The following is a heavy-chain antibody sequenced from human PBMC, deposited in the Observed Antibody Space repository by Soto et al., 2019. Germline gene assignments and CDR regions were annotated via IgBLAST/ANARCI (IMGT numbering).Heavy chain of an antibody. CDR2: FYYSGST. D-gene: IGHD2-2*01. CDR3: ARLGGYCSSTSCYGYYGMDV. Sequence: SETLSLTCAVYGGSLSSGPYSWGWIRQPPGKGLEWIGTFYYSGSTYYNPSLESRVTISVDTSKNQFSLKVSSVTAADTAVYYCARLGGYCSSTSCYGYYGMDVWGQGTTVTVSS. V-gene: IGHV4-39*01. CDR1: GGSLSSGPYS. J-gene: IGHJ6*02.